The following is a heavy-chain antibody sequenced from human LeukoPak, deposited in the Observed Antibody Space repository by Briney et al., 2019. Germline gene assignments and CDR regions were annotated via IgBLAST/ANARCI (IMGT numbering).Heavy chain of an antibody. D-gene: IGHD2-2*02. CDR3: ARGEQPWGCSSTSCYTDYYYYMDV. V-gene: IGHV1-69*06. CDR1: GGTFSSYA. Sequence: VASVKVSCKASGGTFSSYAISWVRQAPGQGLEWMGGIIPIFGTANYAQKFQGRVTITADKSTSTAYMGLSSLRSEDTAVYYCARGEQPWGCSSTSCYTDYYYYMDVWGKGTTVTVSS. CDR2: IIPIFGTA. J-gene: IGHJ6*03.